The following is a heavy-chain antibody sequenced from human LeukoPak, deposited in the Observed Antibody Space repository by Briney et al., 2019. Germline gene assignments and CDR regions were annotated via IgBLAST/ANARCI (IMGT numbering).Heavy chain of an antibody. CDR3: VRAGDSGYNSYRPTCFDY. CDR1: GFILTNYN. V-gene: IGHV3-21*01. Sequence: GGSLRLSCAASGFILTNYNMNWVRQAPGKGLEWVSCVSSSSNYIFYGDSVKGRFTVSRDNAENSLYLQMNSLRAEDTAVYYCVRAGDSGYNSYRPTCFDYWGQGILVTVSS. CDR2: VSSSSNYI. D-gene: IGHD5-24*01. J-gene: IGHJ4*02.